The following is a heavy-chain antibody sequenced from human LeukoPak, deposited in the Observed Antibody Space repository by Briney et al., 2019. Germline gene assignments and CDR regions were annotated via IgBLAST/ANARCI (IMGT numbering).Heavy chain of an antibody. Sequence: PGGSLRLYCAASGFIFSNYAMHWVRQAPGKGLEYVSTISSNGGSTYYASSVNGRFTISRDNSQNRLYLQLGSLRAEDMAVYHCARDDRATGDSFMDVWGKGTTVTVSS. CDR1: GFIFSNYA. D-gene: IGHD3-9*01. V-gene: IGHV3-64*01. CDR3: ARDDRATGDSFMDV. CDR2: ISSNGGST. J-gene: IGHJ6*03.